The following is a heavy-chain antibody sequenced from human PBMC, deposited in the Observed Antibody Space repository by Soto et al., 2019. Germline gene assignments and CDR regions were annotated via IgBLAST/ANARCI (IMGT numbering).Heavy chain of an antibody. D-gene: IGHD6-13*01. CDR1: GGSISSYY. CDR2: IYTSGST. V-gene: IGHV4-4*07. Sequence: QVQLQESGPGLVKPSETLSLTCTVSGGSISSYYWSWIRQPAGKGLEWIGRIYTSGSTNYNPSLKSRVTMSVDTSKNQFSLKLSSVTAADTAVYYCARERGSSWYSLEYMDVWGQGTTVTVS. J-gene: IGHJ6*02. CDR3: ARERGSSWYSLEYMDV.